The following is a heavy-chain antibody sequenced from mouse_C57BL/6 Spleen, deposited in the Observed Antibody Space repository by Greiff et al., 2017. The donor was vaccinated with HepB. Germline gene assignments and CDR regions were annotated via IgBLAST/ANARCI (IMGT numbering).Heavy chain of an antibody. J-gene: IGHJ3*01. D-gene: IGHD2-1*01. CDR1: GFTFSSYG. CDR3: AIYYGNSWFAY. CDR2: ISSGGSYT. Sequence: EVKLVESGGDLVKPGGSLKLSCAASGFTFSSYGMSWVRQTPDKRLEWVATISSGGSYTYYPDSVKGRFTISRDNAKNTLYLQMSSLKSEDTAMYYCAIYYGNSWFAYWGQGTLVTVSA. V-gene: IGHV5-6*01.